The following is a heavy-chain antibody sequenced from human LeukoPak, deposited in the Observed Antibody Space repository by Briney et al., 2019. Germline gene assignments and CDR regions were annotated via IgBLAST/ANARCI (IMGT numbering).Heavy chain of an antibody. Sequence: GGSLRLSCVASGFTFSSYAMTWVRQAPGKGLEWVSSITASGGGTYYADSVKGRLTTSRDNSKNTLYLQMNSLRAEDTAVYYCVKRGISGTKEFGYWGQGALVTVSS. CDR1: GFTFSSYA. D-gene: IGHD1-7*01. J-gene: IGHJ4*02. CDR3: VKRGISGTKEFGY. CDR2: ITASGGGT. V-gene: IGHV3-23*01.